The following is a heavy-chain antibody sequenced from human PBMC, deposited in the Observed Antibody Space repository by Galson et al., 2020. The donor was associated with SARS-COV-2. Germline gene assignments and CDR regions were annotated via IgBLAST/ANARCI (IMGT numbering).Heavy chain of an antibody. CDR2: ISYDGSNK. Sequence: GESLKISCAASGFTFSSYAMHWVRQAPGKGLEWVAVISYDGSNKYYADSVKGRFTISRDNSKNTLYLQMNSLRAEDTAVYYCAREMATFGDYWGQGTLVTVSS. CDR3: AREMATFGDY. V-gene: IGHV3-30*04. D-gene: IGHD5-12*01. CDR1: GFTFSSYA. J-gene: IGHJ4*02.